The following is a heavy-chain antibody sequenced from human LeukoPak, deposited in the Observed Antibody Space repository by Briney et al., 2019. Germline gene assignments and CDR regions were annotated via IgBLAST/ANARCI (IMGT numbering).Heavy chain of an antibody. Sequence: PGGSLRLSCAASGFTFSSHAMSWVRQAPGKGLEWVSAISGSGGSTYYADSVKGRFTISRDNSKNTLYLQMNSLRAEDTAVYYCANFLGELRANYFDYWGQGTLVTVSS. CDR1: GFTFSSHA. D-gene: IGHD3-16*01. CDR3: ANFLGELRANYFDY. J-gene: IGHJ4*02. V-gene: IGHV3-23*01. CDR2: ISGSGGST.